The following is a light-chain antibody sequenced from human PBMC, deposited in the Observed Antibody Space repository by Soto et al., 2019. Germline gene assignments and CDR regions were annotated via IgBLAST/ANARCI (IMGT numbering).Light chain of an antibody. Sequence: DIQMTQSPSSLSASIGDRVTITCRASQSVNNFLNWYQQRPGKAPKLLIYATSYLQSGVPSRLSGSGSGTDFIFTIASLQREDFATYYCQQSSRTPYTFGQGTKLEIK. J-gene: IGKJ2*01. CDR1: QSVNNF. CDR3: QQSSRTPYT. V-gene: IGKV1-39*01. CDR2: ATS.